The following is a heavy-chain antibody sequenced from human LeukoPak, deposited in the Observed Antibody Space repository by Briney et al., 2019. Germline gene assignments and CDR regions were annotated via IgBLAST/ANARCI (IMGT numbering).Heavy chain of an antibody. J-gene: IGHJ4*02. CDR3: ARGYSSGWY. Sequence: SETLSLTCAVYGESFSGYYWNWIRQHPGKGLEWIGYIYYSGSTYYNPSLKSRVTISVDTSKNQFSLKLSSVTAADMAVYYCARGYSSGWYWGQGTLVTVSS. CDR2: IYYSGST. V-gene: IGHV4-31*11. D-gene: IGHD6-19*01. CDR1: GESFSGYY.